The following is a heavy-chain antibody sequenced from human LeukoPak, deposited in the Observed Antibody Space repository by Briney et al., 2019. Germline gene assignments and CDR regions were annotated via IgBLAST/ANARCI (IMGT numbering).Heavy chain of an antibody. CDR1: GFTFSSYS. CDR3: ARDPITGDGVWYY. Sequence: GGSLRLSCAASGFTFSSYSMNWVRQAPGKGLEWVSSISSSSSYIYYADSVKGRFTISRDNAKNSLYLQMISLRAEDTAVYYCARDPITGDGVWYYWGQGTLDTVSS. D-gene: IGHD7-27*01. V-gene: IGHV3-21*01. J-gene: IGHJ4*02. CDR2: ISSSSSYI.